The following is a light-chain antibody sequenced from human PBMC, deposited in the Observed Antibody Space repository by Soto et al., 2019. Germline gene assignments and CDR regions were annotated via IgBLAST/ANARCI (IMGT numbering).Light chain of an antibody. Sequence: DIQMTQSPSTLPASVGDTVTITCRASQSISNWLAWYQQKPGKAPKLLIYDASSLESGVPSRFSGSGSGTAVTLTISGLQPDDFATYSCQQYKTYSGTFGQGTKVDIK. CDR3: QQYKTYSGT. J-gene: IGKJ1*01. V-gene: IGKV1-5*01. CDR1: QSISNW. CDR2: DAS.